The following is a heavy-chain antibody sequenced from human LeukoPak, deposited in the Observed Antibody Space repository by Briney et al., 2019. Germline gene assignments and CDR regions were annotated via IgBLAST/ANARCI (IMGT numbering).Heavy chain of an antibody. D-gene: IGHD1-26*01. CDR2: ISSSSSYI. CDR1: GFTFSSYN. V-gene: IGHV3-21*01. CDR3: ARERGIVGATYFDY. J-gene: IGHJ4*02. Sequence: GGSLRLSCTASGFTFSSYNMNWVRQAPGKGLEWVSSISSSSSYIYYADSVKGRFTISRDNAKNSLYLQMNSLRAEDTAVYYCARERGIVGATYFDYWGQGTLVTVSS.